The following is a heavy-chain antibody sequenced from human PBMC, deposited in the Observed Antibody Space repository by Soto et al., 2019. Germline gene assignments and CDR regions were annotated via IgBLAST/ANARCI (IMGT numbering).Heavy chain of an antibody. Sequence: QITLKESGPTLVKPTQTLTLTCTLSGFTVTTTGVGVGWIRQPPGKALEWLALISWDDDKRYRPSLKTRLSITKDTTKNQLVLTMTNVDPLDTATYYCAHCNVAGSYQYYFQFWGQGALVTVSS. J-gene: IGHJ4*02. CDR1: GFTVTTTGVG. D-gene: IGHD1-26*01. CDR3: AHCNVAGSYQYYFQF. CDR2: ISWDDDK. V-gene: IGHV2-5*02.